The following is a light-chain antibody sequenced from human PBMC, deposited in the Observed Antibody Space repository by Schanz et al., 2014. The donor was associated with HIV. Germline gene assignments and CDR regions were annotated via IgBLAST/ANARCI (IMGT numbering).Light chain of an antibody. CDR1: QRLSSSY. CDR2: ATS. J-gene: IGKJ4*01. CDR3: QYFGSSGGT. V-gene: IGKV3-20*01. Sequence: EIVLTQSPGSLSLSPGGRATLSCGASQRLSSSYLAWYQQKRDQPPRLVIYATSTRAAGIPDRFSGTGSGTDFTLTISSLEPEDFAVYCCQYFGSSGGTFGGGTKVEIK.